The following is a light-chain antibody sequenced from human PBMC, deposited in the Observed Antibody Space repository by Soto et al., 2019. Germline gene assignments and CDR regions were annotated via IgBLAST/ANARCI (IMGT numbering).Light chain of an antibody. CDR1: QTLSTNS. Sequence: EIVLTQSPGTLSLSPGERATLSCRASQTLSTNSLAWYQQRLGQTPRLLISAASTRDTDIPDRFNGSGSGTDFALTISRLEPEDFALYYCQQYDASPLTFGPGTKVDVK. CDR3: QQYDASPLT. CDR2: AAS. J-gene: IGKJ3*01. V-gene: IGKV3-20*01.